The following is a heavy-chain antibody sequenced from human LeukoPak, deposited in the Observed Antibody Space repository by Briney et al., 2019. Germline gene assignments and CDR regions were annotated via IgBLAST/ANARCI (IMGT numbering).Heavy chain of an antibody. V-gene: IGHV3-30*18. CDR2: VSYDGSNK. J-gene: IGHJ4*02. CDR3: AKDRYSSSWNFFDY. CDR1: GFTFSTYG. Sequence: GGSLRLSCAASGFTFSTYGMHWVRQAPGKGLEWVAVVSYDGSNKYYADSVKGRFTISRDNSKNTLYLQMNSLRVEDTAVYYCAKDRYSSSWNFFDYWGQGTLVTVSS. D-gene: IGHD6-13*01.